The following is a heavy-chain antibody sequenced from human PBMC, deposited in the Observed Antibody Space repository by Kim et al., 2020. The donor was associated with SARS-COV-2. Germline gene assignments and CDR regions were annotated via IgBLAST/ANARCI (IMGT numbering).Heavy chain of an antibody. J-gene: IGHJ3*02. Sequence: GGSLRLSCAASGFTFSSYEMNWVRQAPGKGLEWVSYISSSGSTIYYADSVKGRFTISRDNAKNSLYLQMNSLRAEDTAVYYCARDRRTKSGSYFPDAFDIWGQGTMVTVSS. D-gene: IGHD1-26*01. V-gene: IGHV3-48*03. CDR2: ISSSGSTI. CDR3: ARDRRTKSGSYFPDAFDI. CDR1: GFTFSSYE.